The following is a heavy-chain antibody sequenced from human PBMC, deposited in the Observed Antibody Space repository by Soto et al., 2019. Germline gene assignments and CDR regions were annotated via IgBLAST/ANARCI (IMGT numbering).Heavy chain of an antibody. J-gene: IGHJ4*02. V-gene: IGHV4-59*08. CDR2: IFSTGTT. Sequence: ETLSLTCTVSGGSINNYYWSWIRQPPGNGLEWIAYIFSTGTTSYNPSLKSRVSASVDTSKNQVYLHLNSVTAADTAVFYCARGITMVRGVINYFDYWGQGTLVTVSS. CDR3: ARGITMVRGVINYFDY. D-gene: IGHD3-10*01. CDR1: GGSINNYY.